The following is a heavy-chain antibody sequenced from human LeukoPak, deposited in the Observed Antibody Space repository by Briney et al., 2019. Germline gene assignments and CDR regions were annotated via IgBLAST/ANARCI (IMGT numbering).Heavy chain of an antibody. J-gene: IGHJ3*02. D-gene: IGHD3-22*01. V-gene: IGHV4-39*01. CDR3: ARYYYDSSGYYGWDAFDI. CDR1: GGSISSSSYY. CDR2: IYYSGST. Sequence: SETLSLTCTVSGGSISSSSYYWGWIRQPPGKGLEWIGSIYYSGSTYYNPSLKGRVTISVDTSKNQFSLKLSSVTAADTAVYYCARYYYDSSGYYGWDAFDIWGQGTMVTVSS.